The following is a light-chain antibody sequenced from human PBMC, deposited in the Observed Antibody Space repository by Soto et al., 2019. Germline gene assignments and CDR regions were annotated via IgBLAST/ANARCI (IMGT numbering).Light chain of an antibody. V-gene: IGKV3-11*01. CDR3: EQHSDWVT. J-gene: IGKJ4*01. CDR2: DAS. CDR1: QSVSTY. Sequence: EIVLTQSPATLSLSPGERGTLSCRASQSVSTYLAWYQQKPGQAPRLLIYDASNRATGIPARFSGSWSGTVFTSTISDIEPEEFAVYYCEQHSDWVTFGGGTKVEI.